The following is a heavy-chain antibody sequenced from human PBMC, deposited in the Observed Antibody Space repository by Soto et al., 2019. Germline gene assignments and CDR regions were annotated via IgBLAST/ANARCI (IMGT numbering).Heavy chain of an antibody. CDR3: ARSRGYTYHFDY. Sequence: VGSLRLSCEASGFIFRSYAMHWVRQAPGKGLEWVAFISFDGNSNYYADSVKGRITVSRDNSKNTVYLQMNSLRYRDTAVYYCARSRGYTYHFDYWGQGTLVTVSS. V-gene: IGHV3-30-3*01. CDR2: ISFDGNSN. CDR1: GFIFRSYA. J-gene: IGHJ4*02. D-gene: IGHD5-18*01.